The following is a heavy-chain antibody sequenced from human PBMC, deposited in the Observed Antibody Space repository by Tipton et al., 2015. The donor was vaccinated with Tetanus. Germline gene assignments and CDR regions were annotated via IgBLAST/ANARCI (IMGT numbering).Heavy chain of an antibody. D-gene: IGHD3-3*01. CDR1: GASIRGGDYH. V-gene: IGHV4-61*08. CDR3: ACGNYDFSKKGPFDS. J-gene: IGHJ4*02. CDR2: ITGSGTT. Sequence: TLSLTCTVSGASIRGGDYHWSWIRQPPGKGLEWLAYITGSGTTNSNNSLKSRITMTQDTSRNQFSLKLTSVTAAATAVYHCACGNYDFSKKGPFDSWGQGSLVIVSS.